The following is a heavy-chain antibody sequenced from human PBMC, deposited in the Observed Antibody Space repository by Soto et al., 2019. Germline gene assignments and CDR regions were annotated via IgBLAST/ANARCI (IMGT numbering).Heavy chain of an antibody. CDR2: IYYSGST. D-gene: IGHD3-22*01. CDR1: GGSISSSSYY. Sequence: QLQLQESGPGLVKPSETLSLTCTVSGGSISSSSYYWGWIRQPPGKGLEWIGSIYYSGSTYYNPSLKGRVTISVDTSKNQFSLKLSSVTAADTAVYYCARDYYDSSGYYYYYYGMDVWGQGTTVTVSS. J-gene: IGHJ6*02. CDR3: ARDYYDSSGYYYYYYGMDV. V-gene: IGHV4-39*02.